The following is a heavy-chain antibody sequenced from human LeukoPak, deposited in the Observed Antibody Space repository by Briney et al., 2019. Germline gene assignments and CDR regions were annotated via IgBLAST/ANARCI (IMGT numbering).Heavy chain of an antibody. D-gene: IGHD6-13*01. Sequence: PSETLSLTCTVSGGSISSYYWGWLRQPPGKGLEWIGYIYYSGSTNYNPSLKSRVTISVDTSKNQFSLKLSSVTAADTAVYYCARGATGYSSSWYEDWFDPWGQGTLVTVSS. CDR1: GGSISSYY. CDR2: IYYSGST. J-gene: IGHJ5*02. CDR3: ARGATGYSSSWYEDWFDP. V-gene: IGHV4-59*01.